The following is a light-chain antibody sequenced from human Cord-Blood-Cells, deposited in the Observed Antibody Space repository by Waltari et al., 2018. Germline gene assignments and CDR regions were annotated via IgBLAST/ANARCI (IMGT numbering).Light chain of an antibody. Sequence: EIVLTQSPATLSVSPGERATLSCRASQSVSSNLAWYQQKPGQAPRLLIYGASTRATCIPARFSGSGSGTEFTLTISSLQSEEFAVYYCQQYNNWPLTFGGGTKVEIK. CDR2: GAS. J-gene: IGKJ4*01. V-gene: IGKV3-15*01. CDR3: QQYNNWPLT. CDR1: QSVSSN.